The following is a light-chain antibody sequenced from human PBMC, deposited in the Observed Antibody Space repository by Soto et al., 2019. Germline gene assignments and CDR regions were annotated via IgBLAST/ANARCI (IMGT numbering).Light chain of an antibody. J-gene: IGLJ2*01. Sequence: SYELTQPPSVSVAPGKTARITCGGNNIGSKSVHWYQQKPGQAPVLVIYYDSDRPSGIPERFSGSNSGNTATLTISRVEAGDEADYYCQVWDSSSDRLWVFGGGTKVTV. CDR1: NIGSKS. CDR3: QVWDSSSDRLWV. V-gene: IGLV3-21*04. CDR2: YDS.